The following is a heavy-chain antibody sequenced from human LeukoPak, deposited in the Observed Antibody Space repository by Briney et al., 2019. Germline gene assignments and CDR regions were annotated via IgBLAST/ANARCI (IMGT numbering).Heavy chain of an antibody. CDR1: GYTFTGYY. CDR3: ARDRRPRYCSGGSCVNNWFDP. V-gene: IGHV1-2*02. D-gene: IGHD2-15*01. J-gene: IGHJ5*02. Sequence: ASVKVSCKASGYTFTGYYMHWVRPAPGQGLEWMGWINPNSGGTNYAQKFQGRVTMTRDTSISTAYMELSRLRSDDTAVYYCARDRRPRYCSGGSCVNNWFDPWGQGTLVTVSS. CDR2: INPNSGGT.